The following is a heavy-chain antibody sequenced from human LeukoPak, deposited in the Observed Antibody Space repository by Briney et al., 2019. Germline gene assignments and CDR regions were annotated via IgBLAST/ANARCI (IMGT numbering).Heavy chain of an antibody. J-gene: IGHJ5*02. D-gene: IGHD3-22*01. V-gene: IGHV3-15*07. CDR2: IRSNSDGGTI. CDR3: ATDFYDST. Sequence: PGGSLRLSCATSGFTFSNAWMNWVRQAPGKGLEWVGRIRSNSDGGTIEYAAPVKGRFALSRDDSKNTLFLQMNSLQTEDTAVYYCATDFYDSTWGQGILVTVSS. CDR1: GFTFSNAW.